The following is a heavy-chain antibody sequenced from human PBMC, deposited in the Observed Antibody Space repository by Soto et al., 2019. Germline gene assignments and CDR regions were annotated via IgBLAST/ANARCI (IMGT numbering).Heavy chain of an antibody. CDR1: GFTFSSFE. CDR3: ARHRPIDY. J-gene: IGHJ4*02. Sequence: GGSLRLSCAASGFTFSSFEMNWVRQAPGKGLEWVSYISRSGGTIYYADSVKGRFTISRDNAKNSLYLQLNSLRAEDTAVYYCARHRPIDYWGQGTLVTVSS. CDR2: ISRSGGTI. V-gene: IGHV3-48*03.